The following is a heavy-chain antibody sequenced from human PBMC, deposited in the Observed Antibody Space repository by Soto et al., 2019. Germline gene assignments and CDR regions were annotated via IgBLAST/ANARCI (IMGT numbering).Heavy chain of an antibody. CDR1: GDSISNVNYC. CDR2: IYDGGST. D-gene: IGHD7-27*01. CDR3: ASGPSGEKVDY. Sequence: QVQLQESGPGLVKPSQTLSLTCTVSGDSISNVNYCWSWIRQPPDKGLEWIGHIYDGGSTYNNPSPTSRVTRSVVTSRNQVPRQLRSVSAADTAVYYCASGPSGEKVDYWGQGTLVTVSS. V-gene: IGHV4-30-4*01. J-gene: IGHJ4*02.